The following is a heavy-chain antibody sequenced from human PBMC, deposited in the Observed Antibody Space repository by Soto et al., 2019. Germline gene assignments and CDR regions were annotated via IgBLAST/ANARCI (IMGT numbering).Heavy chain of an antibody. J-gene: IGHJ2*01. CDR2: IKSKTDGGTT. V-gene: IGHV3-15*01. Sequence: EVQLVESGGGLVKPGGSLRLSCAASGFTFSNAWMSWVRQAPGKGLEWVGRIKSKTDGGTTDYAAPVKGRFTISRDDSKNTLYLQMNSLKTEDTAVYYCTVDGITIFGVVIDWYFDLWGRVTLVTVSS. D-gene: IGHD3-3*01. CDR3: TVDGITIFGVVIDWYFDL. CDR1: GFTFSNAW.